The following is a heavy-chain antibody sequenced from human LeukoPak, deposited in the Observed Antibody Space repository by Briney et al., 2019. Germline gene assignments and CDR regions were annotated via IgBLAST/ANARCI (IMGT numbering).Heavy chain of an antibody. CDR2: IAFDGTNK. D-gene: IGHD4-17*01. Sequence: PGRSLRLSCAASGFTFSIYGMHWVRQAPGKGLEWVAVIAFDGTNKYYADSVKGRFTISRDNSKNTLYLQMNSLRAEDTAVYYCAKGTGGDYVPWVDYWGQGTLVTVSS. CDR3: AKGTGGDYVPWVDY. J-gene: IGHJ4*02. V-gene: IGHV3-30*18. CDR1: GFTFSIYG.